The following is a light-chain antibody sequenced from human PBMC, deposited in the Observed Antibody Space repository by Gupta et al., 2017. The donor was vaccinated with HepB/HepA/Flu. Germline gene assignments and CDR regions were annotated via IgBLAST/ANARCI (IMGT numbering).Light chain of an antibody. CDR2: AKN. Sequence: SSELTPDPAVSVALGQTVRITCQGDSLRSYYASWYQQKPGQAPVLVIYAKNNRPSGIPDRFSGSSSGNTASLTITGAQAEDEADYYCDSRDSSANREVFGTGTKVTVL. CDR1: SLRSYY. V-gene: IGLV3-19*01. J-gene: IGLJ1*01. CDR3: DSRDSSANREV.